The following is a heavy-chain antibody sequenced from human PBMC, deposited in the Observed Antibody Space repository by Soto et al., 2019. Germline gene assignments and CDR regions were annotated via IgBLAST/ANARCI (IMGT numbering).Heavy chain of an antibody. Sequence: APVKASCKASGYTLTGNYMHWVRQAPEKGLEWMGWINPNSGGTNYAQKFQGWVTMTRDTSISTAYMELSRLRSDDTAVYYCARDPGYCSSTSCPYFDYWGQGTLVTVSS. CDR3: ARDPGYCSSTSCPYFDY. D-gene: IGHD2-2*01. J-gene: IGHJ4*02. CDR1: GYTLTGNY. V-gene: IGHV1-2*04. CDR2: INPNSGGT.